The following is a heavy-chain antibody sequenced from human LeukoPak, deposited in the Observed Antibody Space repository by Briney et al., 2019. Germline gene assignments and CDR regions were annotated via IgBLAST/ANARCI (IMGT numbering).Heavy chain of an antibody. V-gene: IGHV3-23*01. CDR1: GFRFSSYA. Sequence: GGSLRLSCAASGFRFSSYAMSWVRQAPGKGLEWVSAISGSGVSTYYADSVKGRFTISRDNSKNTLYLQMNSLRADDTAVYYCASGFSSGWYGGYWGQGTLVTVSS. CDR2: ISGSGVST. CDR3: ASGFSSGWYGGY. J-gene: IGHJ4*02. D-gene: IGHD6-19*01.